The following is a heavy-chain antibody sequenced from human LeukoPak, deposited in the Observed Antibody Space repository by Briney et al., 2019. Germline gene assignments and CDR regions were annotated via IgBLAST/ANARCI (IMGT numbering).Heavy chain of an antibody. CDR1: GFTFDDYK. V-gene: IGHV3-43*01. D-gene: IGHD5-12*01. J-gene: IGHJ4*02. Sequence: GGSLRLSCAASGFTFDDYKMHWVRQAPGKGLEWVCLISRDGDRTNYVDSVKGRFTISRDNTKNSLYLQMNSLRSEDPGIYYCAKDVRGYTWGQGTLVTVPS. CDR2: ISRDGDRT. CDR3: AKDVRGYT.